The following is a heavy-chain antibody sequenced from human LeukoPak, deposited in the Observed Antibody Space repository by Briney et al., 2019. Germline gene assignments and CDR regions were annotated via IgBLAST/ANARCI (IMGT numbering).Heavy chain of an antibody. CDR3: ARVAARPTGLDY. V-gene: IGHV1-69*13. J-gene: IGHJ4*02. D-gene: IGHD6-6*01. CDR1: GGTFSSYA. CDR2: IIPIFGTA. Sequence: SVKVSCKASGGTFSSYAISWVRQAPGQGLEWMGGIIPIFGTANYAQKFQSRVTITADESTSTAYMELSSLRSEDTAVYYCARVAARPTGLDYWGQGTLVTVSS.